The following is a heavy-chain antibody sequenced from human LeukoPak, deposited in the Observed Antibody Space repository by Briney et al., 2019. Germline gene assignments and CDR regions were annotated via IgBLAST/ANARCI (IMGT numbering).Heavy chain of an antibody. CDR3: ASRRYCGGDCYSRAFDI. J-gene: IGHJ3*02. Sequence: ASVKVSCKASGGTFSSYAISWVRQAPGQGLEWMGGIIPIFGTANYAQKFQGRVTITTDESTSTAYMELSSLRSEDTAVYYCASRRYCGGDCYSRAFDIWGQGTMVTVSS. D-gene: IGHD2-21*02. CDR1: GGTFSSYA. V-gene: IGHV1-69*05. CDR2: IIPIFGTA.